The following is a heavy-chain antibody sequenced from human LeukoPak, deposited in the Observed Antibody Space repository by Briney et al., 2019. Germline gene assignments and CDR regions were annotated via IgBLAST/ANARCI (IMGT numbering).Heavy chain of an antibody. J-gene: IGHJ3*02. Sequence: GGTLRLSCAASGFTFGSYGIHWVRQAPGKGLEWVTFIRNDGSNKYYADSVKGRFTISRDNSKNTLYLQMNTLRAEDTAVYYCARGEGTTVTTRRENGAFDIWGQGTMVTVSS. D-gene: IGHD4-17*01. CDR2: IRNDGSNK. V-gene: IGHV3-30*02. CDR3: ARGEGTTVTTRRENGAFDI. CDR1: GFTFGSYG.